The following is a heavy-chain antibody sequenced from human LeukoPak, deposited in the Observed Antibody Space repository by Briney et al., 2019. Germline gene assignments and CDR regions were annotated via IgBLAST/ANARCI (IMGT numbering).Heavy chain of an antibody. V-gene: IGHV1-24*01. D-gene: IGHD2-15*01. CDR3: ATGYCSGGSCYSPYYFDY. CDR1: GYTLTELS. Sequence: GASVKDSCKVSGYTLTELSMHWVRQAPGKGLEWMGGFDPEDGETIYAQKFQGRVTMTEDTSTDTAYMELSSLRSEDTAVYYCATGYCSGGSCYSPYYFDYWGQGTLVTVSS. J-gene: IGHJ4*02. CDR2: FDPEDGET.